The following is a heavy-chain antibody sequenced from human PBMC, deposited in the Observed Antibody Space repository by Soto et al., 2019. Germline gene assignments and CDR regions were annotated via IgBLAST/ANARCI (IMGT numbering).Heavy chain of an antibody. CDR2: INPNSGGT. V-gene: IGHV1-2*04. CDR3: ARGGSGSYFYYYYGMDV. Sequence: ASVKVSCKASGDTFTGYYMHWVRQAPGQGLEWMGWINPNSGGTNYAQKFQGWVTMTRDTSISTAYMELSRLRSDDTAVYYCARGGSGSYFYYYYGMDVWGQGTTVTVSS. D-gene: IGHD3-10*01. CDR1: GDTFTGYY. J-gene: IGHJ6*02.